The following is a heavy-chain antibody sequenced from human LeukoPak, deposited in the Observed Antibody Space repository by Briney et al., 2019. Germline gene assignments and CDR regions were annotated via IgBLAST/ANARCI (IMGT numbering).Heavy chain of an antibody. J-gene: IGHJ4*02. D-gene: IGHD4-17*01. Sequence: GVPLRLSCAPSGFTFSSSWMIWARQAPGKGLEWVANIKQDGGQKYYLDSVKGRFTISRDNADNSLYLQMDGLRAEDTAVYYCATNTRAYAVLLAYWGQGTLVTVSS. CDR3: ATNTRAYAVLLAY. CDR2: IKQDGGQK. CDR1: GFTFSSSW. V-gene: IGHV3-7*01.